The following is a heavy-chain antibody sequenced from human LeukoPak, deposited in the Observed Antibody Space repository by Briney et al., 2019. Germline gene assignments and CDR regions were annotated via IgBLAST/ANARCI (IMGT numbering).Heavy chain of an antibody. D-gene: IGHD3-22*01. CDR1: GGFISSYD. CDR2: ISKSGST. CDR3: ARDGKYDSRGYYVGTAFDI. V-gene: IGHV4-4*07. Sequence: KASETLSLTCTVSGGFISSYDWSWIRQPAGKGLEWIGRISKSGSTTYNPSLKSRVTMSVDTSRNQLSLKLRSVTAADTAMYYCARDGKYDSRGYYVGTAFDIWGQGTLVTVSS. J-gene: IGHJ3*02.